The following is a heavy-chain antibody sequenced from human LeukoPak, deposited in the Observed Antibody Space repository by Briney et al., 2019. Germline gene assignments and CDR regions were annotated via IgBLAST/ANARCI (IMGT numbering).Heavy chain of an antibody. V-gene: IGHV3-21*01. CDR3: ARLGIAAASSYYYFDY. CDR1: GLTFSSYS. D-gene: IGHD6-13*01. J-gene: IGHJ4*02. CDR2: ISSSSSYI. Sequence: PGGSLRLSCAASGLTFSSYSMNWVRQAPGKGLEWVSSISSSSSYIYYADSVKGRFTISRDNAKNSPYLQMNSLRAEDTAVYYCARLGIAAASSYYYFDYWGQGTLVTVSS.